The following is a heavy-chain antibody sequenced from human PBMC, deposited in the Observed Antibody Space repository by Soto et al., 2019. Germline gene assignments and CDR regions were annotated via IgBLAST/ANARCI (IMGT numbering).Heavy chain of an antibody. CDR3: ASRPSYYYYGMDV. Sequence: QVQLQQWGAGLLKPSETLSLTCAVYGGSFSGYYWSWIRQPPGKGLEWIGEINHSGSTNYNPSLKSRVXXSXDXXKNHFSLKLSSVTAADTAVYYCASRPSYYYYGMDVWGQGTTVTVSS. V-gene: IGHV4-34*01. J-gene: IGHJ6*02. CDR2: INHSGST. CDR1: GGSFSGYY.